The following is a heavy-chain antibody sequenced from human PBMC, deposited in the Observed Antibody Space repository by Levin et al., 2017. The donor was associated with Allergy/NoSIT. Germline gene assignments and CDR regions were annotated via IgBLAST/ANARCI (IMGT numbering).Heavy chain of an antibody. CDR1: GFTFSDYY. CDR3: AREKGVSAPFDL. Sequence: PGGSLRLSCTASGFTFSDYYINWIRQAPGRGLEWISYISTTSTYTNYADSVKGRFTVSRDNLGNSLYLQMNSLRDDDTAIYFCAREKGVSAPFDLWGRGTPVTVSS. CDR2: ISTTSTYT. D-gene: IGHD2-8*01. J-gene: IGHJ2*01. V-gene: IGHV3-11*05.